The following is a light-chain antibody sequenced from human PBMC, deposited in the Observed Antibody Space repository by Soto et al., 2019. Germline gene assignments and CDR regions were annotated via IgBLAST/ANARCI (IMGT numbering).Light chain of an antibody. J-gene: IGLJ1*01. CDR2: EVS. CDR3: SSWARSLYV. Sequence: QSALTQPASVSGSPGQSITISCTGTSSDIGGYNYVSWYQQHPGKAPKLMIYEVSKRPSGVSNRFSGSKSGNTASLTISGLQAEDEADYYCSSWARSLYVFGSGTKVTLL. V-gene: IGLV2-14*01. CDR1: SSDIGGYNY.